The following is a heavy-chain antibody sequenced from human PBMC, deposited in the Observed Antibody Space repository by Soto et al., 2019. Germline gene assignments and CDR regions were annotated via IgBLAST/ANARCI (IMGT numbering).Heavy chain of an antibody. Sequence: SETLSLTCTVSGGSISSGGYYWSWIRQHPGKGLEWIGYIYYSGSTYYNPSLKSRVTISVDTSKNQFSPKLSSVTAADTAVYYCASSARKNWFDPWGQGTLVTVSS. J-gene: IGHJ5*02. V-gene: IGHV4-31*03. D-gene: IGHD6-19*01. CDR3: ASSARKNWFDP. CDR2: IYYSGST. CDR1: GGSISSGGYY.